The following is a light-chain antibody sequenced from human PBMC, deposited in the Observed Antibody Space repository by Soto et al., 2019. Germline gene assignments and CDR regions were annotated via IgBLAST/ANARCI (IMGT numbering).Light chain of an antibody. Sequence: DIQMTQSPSSVSASVGDRVTITCRASQDISSRLAWYQQKPGKAPNLLIYAASSLQSGVPSRFRGSGSGTDFTLTISNLQSEDFATYYCQQAYSLPRTFGQGTKVDIK. J-gene: IGKJ1*01. CDR1: QDISSR. CDR3: QQAYSLPRT. V-gene: IGKV1-12*01. CDR2: AAS.